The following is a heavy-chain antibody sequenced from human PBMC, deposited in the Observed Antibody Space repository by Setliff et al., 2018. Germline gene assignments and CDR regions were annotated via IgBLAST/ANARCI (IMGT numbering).Heavy chain of an antibody. CDR3: ARDGGINMFKTYYYGLDV. CDR1: GFTFSSLW. J-gene: IGHJ6*02. D-gene: IGHD3-10*02. CDR2: INQAGSAD. Sequence: PGGSLRLSCAASGFTFSSLWMSWFRQSPGKGLEWLANINQAGSADFYVDSVKGRFTISRDNANNSLFLQMNSLRTEDRGIYYCARDGGINMFKTYYYGLDVWGQGTTVTVSS. V-gene: IGHV3-7*01.